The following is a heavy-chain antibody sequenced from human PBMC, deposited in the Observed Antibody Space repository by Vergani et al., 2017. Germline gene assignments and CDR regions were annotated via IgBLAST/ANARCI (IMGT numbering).Heavy chain of an antibody. D-gene: IGHD3-3*01. CDR1: GFRFDQFG. CDR3: AKDRPIWEEWLLFGDY. Sequence: EVELVDSGGKVVRPGGSLRLSCVASGFRFDQFGMMWVRQSPGKGPEWVAGISFNGLTVGYSESVEGRFTISRDNSKKSLFLQMNSLRAEDTAVYYCAKDRPIWEEWLLFGDYWGQGTLVTVSS. CDR2: ISFNGLTV. V-gene: IGHV3-20*04. J-gene: IGHJ4*02.